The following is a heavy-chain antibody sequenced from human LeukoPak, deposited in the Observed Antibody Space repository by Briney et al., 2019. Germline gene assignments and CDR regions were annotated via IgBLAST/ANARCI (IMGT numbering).Heavy chain of an antibody. CDR2: LSGSGGST. V-gene: IGHV3-23*01. CDR3: AKKRGNYYAAFDY. Sequence: GGSLRLSCAASGFTFSSYAVTWVRQAPGKGLEWVSVLSGSGGSTYYADSVKGRFTISRDNSKNTLYLQMNSLRAEDTAVYYCAKKRGNYYAAFDYWGQGTLVTVSS. CDR1: GFTFSSYA. D-gene: IGHD1-26*01. J-gene: IGHJ4*02.